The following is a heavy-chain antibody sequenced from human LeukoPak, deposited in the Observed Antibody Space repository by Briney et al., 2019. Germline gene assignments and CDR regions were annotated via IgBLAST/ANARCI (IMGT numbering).Heavy chain of an antibody. J-gene: IGHJ4*02. CDR3: AKTQGYFDY. Sequence: PGGSLRLSCAASGFTFSSYGMSWVRQAPGKGLEWVSAVTGGGDTTYYADSVRGRFTISRDNSKNTLYLQMNSLRAEDTAVYYCAKTQGYFDYWGQGTLVTVSS. V-gene: IGHV3-23*01. CDR1: GFTFSSYG. CDR2: VTGGGDTT.